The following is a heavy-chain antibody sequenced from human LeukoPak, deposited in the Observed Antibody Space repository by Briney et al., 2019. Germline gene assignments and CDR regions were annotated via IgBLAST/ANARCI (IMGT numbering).Heavy chain of an antibody. CDR1: GFTFSSYD. CDR2: ISSSGSTI. CDR3: ARDLKYCGGDCYSVY. Sequence: PGGSLRLSCAAFGFTFSSYDMNWVRQAPGKGLEWVSYISSSGSTIYHADSVKGRFTISRDNAKKSLYLQMNSLRAEDTAVYYCARDLKYCGGDCYSVYWGPGTLVTVSS. D-gene: IGHD2-21*02. V-gene: IGHV3-48*03. J-gene: IGHJ4*02.